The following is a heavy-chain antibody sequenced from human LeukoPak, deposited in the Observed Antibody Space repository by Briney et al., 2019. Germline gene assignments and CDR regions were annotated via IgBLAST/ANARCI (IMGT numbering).Heavy chain of an antibody. J-gene: IGHJ5*02. CDR2: INPNSGDT. V-gene: IGHV1-2*02. CDR1: GYTFTDYY. Sequence: ASVRVSCKASGYTFTDYYINWVRQAPGQGLEWIGWINPNSGDTNYAQKFQDRVTMTRDTSISTAYIELNFLRSDDTAVFYCARGDYYGSPKVVAAWGQGTLVTVSS. D-gene: IGHD3-10*01. CDR3: ARGDYYGSPKVVAA.